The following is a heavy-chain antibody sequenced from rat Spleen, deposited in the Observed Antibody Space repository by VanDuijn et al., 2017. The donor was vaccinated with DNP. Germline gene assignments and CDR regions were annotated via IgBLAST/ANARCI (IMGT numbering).Heavy chain of an antibody. D-gene: IGHD1-12*02. CDR3: ATTSDYYYDGSYYYPYWYFDF. Sequence: EVQLVESGGGLVQPGRSLKLSCAASGFTFSNYGMHWIRQAPTKGLEWVASISPSGGSTYYRNSVKGRFTISRDNAKSTLYLQMDSLRSEDTATYYCATTSDYYYDGSYYYPYWYFDFWGPGTMVTVSS. V-gene: IGHV5-19*01. CDR1: GFTFSNYG. CDR2: ISPSGGST. J-gene: IGHJ1*01.